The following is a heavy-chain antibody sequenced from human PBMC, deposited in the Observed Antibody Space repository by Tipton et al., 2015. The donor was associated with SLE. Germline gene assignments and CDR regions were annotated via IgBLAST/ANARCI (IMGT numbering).Heavy chain of an antibody. CDR1: GFAFSFHT. CDR2: VTNSGGTK. V-gene: IGHV3-23*01. J-gene: IGHJ4*02. Sequence: SLRLSCTAPGFAFSFHTMTWVRQAPGKGLEWVSGVTNSGGTKWYADSVKGRFTISRDNSKNTLYLQMNNLRPEDTAVYYCARDAYGDSTVLLDYWGQGTLVTVSS. CDR3: ARDAYGDSTVLLDY. D-gene: IGHD4-17*01.